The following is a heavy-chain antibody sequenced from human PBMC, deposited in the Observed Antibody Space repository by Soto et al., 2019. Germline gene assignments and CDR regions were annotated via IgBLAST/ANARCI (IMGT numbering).Heavy chain of an antibody. CDR1: GYTFTSYA. CDR3: ARVTTSRGYYFEY. D-gene: IGHD3-10*01. CDR2: INAGNGNT. J-gene: IGHJ4*02. V-gene: IGHV1-3*01. Sequence: QVQLVQSGAEVKKPGASVKVSCKASGYTFTSYAMHWVRQAPGQRLEWMGWINAGNGNTKYSQKFQGRAAITRNTSASTAYMELSSLRSEDTAVYYCARVTTSRGYYFEYWGQGALVPVSS.